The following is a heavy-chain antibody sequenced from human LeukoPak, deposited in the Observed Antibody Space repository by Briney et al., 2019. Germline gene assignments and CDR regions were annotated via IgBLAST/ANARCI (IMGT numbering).Heavy chain of an antibody. CDR1: GFTFSSYW. D-gene: IGHD3-3*01. CDR3: ARDEKSTVYDFWSGNYYYYYMDV. Sequence: GGSLRLSCAASGFTFSSYWMSWVRQAPGKGLEWVANIKQDGSEKYYVDSVKGRFTISRDNAKNSLYLQMNSLRAEDTAMYYCARDEKSTVYDFWSGNYYYYYMDVWGKGTTVTVSS. CDR2: IKQDGSEK. J-gene: IGHJ6*03. V-gene: IGHV3-7*01.